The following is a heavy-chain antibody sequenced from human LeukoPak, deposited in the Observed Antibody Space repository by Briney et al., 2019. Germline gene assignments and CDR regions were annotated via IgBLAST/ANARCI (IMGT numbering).Heavy chain of an antibody. J-gene: IGHJ4*02. CDR3: ARRQYSSGWYIGGLDY. V-gene: IGHV3-48*01. D-gene: IGHD6-19*01. Sequence: PGGSLRLSCAASGFTFSSYSMNWVRQAPGKGLKWVSYISSSSSTIYYADSVKGRFTISRDNAKNSLYLQMNSLRAEDTAVYYCARRQYSSGWYIGGLDYWGQGTLVTVSS. CDR1: GFTFSSYS. CDR2: ISSSSSTI.